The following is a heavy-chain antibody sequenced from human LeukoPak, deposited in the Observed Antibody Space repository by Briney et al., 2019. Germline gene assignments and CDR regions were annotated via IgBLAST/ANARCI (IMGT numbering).Heavy chain of an antibody. Sequence: PSETLSLTCTVSGGSISSYYWSWIRQPPGKGLEWIGYIYYSGSTNYNPSLKSRVTISVDKSKNQFSLKLSSVAAADTAVYYCARDQDIVVVPAASESAFDIWGQGTMVTVSS. D-gene: IGHD2-2*01. CDR3: ARDQDIVVVPAASESAFDI. V-gene: IGHV4-59*12. CDR2: IYYSGST. CDR1: GGSISSYY. J-gene: IGHJ3*02.